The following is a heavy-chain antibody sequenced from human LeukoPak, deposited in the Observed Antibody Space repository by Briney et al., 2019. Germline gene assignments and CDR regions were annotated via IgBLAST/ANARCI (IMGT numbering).Heavy chain of an antibody. D-gene: IGHD3-22*01. CDR2: IRDSGCRT. Sequence: SGGSLRLSCAVSGITLSNYGMSWVRQAPGKGLEWVAGIRDSGCRTNYADSVKGRFTISRDNPKNTLYLQMNSLRAEDTAVYFCAKRGVVIRVILVGFHKEAYYFDSWGQGALVTVSS. V-gene: IGHV3-23*01. CDR1: GITLSNYG. CDR3: AKRGVVIRVILVGFHKEAYYFDS. J-gene: IGHJ4*02.